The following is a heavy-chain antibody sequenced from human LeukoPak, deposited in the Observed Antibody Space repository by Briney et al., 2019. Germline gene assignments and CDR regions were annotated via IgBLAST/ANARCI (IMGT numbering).Heavy chain of an antibody. D-gene: IGHD1-14*01. CDR3: TKSGTTFDY. J-gene: IGHJ4*02. Sequence: TGGSLRLSCAASGFTFSSYGMHWVRQAPGKGLEWVANIKQDGGEKYYVDSVKGRFTISRDNAKNSVYLQMNNLRAADTAMYYCTKSGTTFDYWGLGTLVTVSS. V-gene: IGHV3-7*01. CDR2: IKQDGGEK. CDR1: GFTFSSYG.